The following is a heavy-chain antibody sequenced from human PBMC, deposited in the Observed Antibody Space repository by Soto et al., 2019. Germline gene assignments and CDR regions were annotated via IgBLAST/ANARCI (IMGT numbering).Heavy chain of an antibody. D-gene: IGHD6-19*01. Sequence: EVQLVESGGGLVQPGGSLRLSCAASGFSISSYWMNWVRQAPGKGLEWVAIIRKDGSEKYYVDSVQGRFTISRDNAKDSLYLRMTSPRGDGTAVYYCAGGSGWLSDYWCRGTLVSVSS. CDR2: IRKDGSEK. CDR1: GFSISSYW. V-gene: IGHV3-7*03. CDR3: AGGSGWLSDY. J-gene: IGHJ4*02.